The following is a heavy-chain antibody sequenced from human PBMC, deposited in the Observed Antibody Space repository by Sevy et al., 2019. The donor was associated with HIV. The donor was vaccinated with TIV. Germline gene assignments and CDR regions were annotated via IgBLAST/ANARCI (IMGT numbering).Heavy chain of an antibody. V-gene: IGHV3-30*03. CDR3: AIGPHSTTSNPGEYYYYYGMDV. CDR2: ISYDGSNK. J-gene: IGHJ6*02. Sequence: GGSLRLSCAASGFTFSNYGMHWVRQAPGKGLEWVALISYDGSNKYYADSMKGRFTISRDNSKNTLYLQMSSLRAEDTAVYYCAIGPHSTTSNPGEYYYYYGMDVWGQGTTVTVSS. D-gene: IGHD2-2*01. CDR1: GFTFSNYG.